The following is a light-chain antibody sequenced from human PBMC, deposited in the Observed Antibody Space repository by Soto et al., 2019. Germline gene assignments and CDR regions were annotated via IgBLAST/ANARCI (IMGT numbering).Light chain of an antibody. Sequence: EIVLTQSPGTLSLSPGERATLSCRASQSVSWSYLAWYQQKPGQAPRLLIYGASTRATGIPDRSSGSGSGTDYTLTISRLEPEDFAVYYCQQRANWPPLTFGQGTRLEIK. V-gene: IGKV3D-20*02. CDR2: GAS. CDR3: QQRANWPPLT. CDR1: QSVSWSY. J-gene: IGKJ5*01.